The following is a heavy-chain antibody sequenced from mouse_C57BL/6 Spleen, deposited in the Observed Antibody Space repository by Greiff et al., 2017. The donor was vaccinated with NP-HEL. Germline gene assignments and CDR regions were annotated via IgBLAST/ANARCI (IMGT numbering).Heavy chain of an antibody. V-gene: IGHV1-18*01. CDR1: GYTFTDYN. CDR2: INLNNGGT. CDR3: ALTAQAIAMDY. D-gene: IGHD3-2*02. Sequence: EVQRVESGPELVKPGASVKIPCKASGYTFTDYNMDWVKQSHGKSLEWIGDINLNNGGTIYNQKFKGKATLTVDKSSSTAYMELRSLTSEDTAVYYCALTAQAIAMDYWGQGTSVTVSS. J-gene: IGHJ4*01.